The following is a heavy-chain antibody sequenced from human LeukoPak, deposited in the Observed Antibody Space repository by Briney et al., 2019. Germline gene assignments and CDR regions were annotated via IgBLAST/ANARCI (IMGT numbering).Heavy chain of an antibody. Sequence: GGSLRLSCAASGFTFSSYAMSCVRQAPREGLEWVSTISSSGGGTYYADSVKGRFTISRDNSKNSLYLQMNSLRAEDTAVYYCAKALVRGVISYFDYWGQGTLVTVSS. D-gene: IGHD3-10*01. CDR3: AKALVRGVISYFDY. J-gene: IGHJ4*02. CDR2: ISSSGGGT. V-gene: IGHV3-23*01. CDR1: GFTFSSYA.